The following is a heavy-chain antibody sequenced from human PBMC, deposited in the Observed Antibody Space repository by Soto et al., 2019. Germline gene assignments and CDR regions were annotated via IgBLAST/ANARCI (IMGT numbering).Heavy chain of an antibody. CDR2: IIPIFGTA. D-gene: IGHD6-13*01. CDR3: ARVRRAAGMMYYFDY. J-gene: IGHJ4*02. V-gene: IGHV1-69*13. Sequence: SVKVSCKASGGTFSSYAISWVRQAPGQGLEWMGGIIPIFGTANYAQKFQGRVTITADESTSTAYMELSSLRSEDTAVYYCARVRRAAGMMYYFDYWGQGTLVTVSS. CDR1: GGTFSSYA.